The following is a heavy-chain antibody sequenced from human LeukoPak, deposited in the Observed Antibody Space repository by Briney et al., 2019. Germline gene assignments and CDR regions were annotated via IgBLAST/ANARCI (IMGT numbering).Heavy chain of an antibody. D-gene: IGHD3-22*01. CDR2: INLGGSR. CDR3: ARTKAYYYDSSGYTP. CDR1: GGSFSGYY. J-gene: IGHJ5*02. V-gene: IGHV4-34*01. Sequence: PSETLSLTCAVHGGSFSGYYWSWIRQPPGKGLEWIGEINLGGSRDYNPSLKRRVTISVDTSKNQFSLKLSSVTAADTAVYYCARTKAYYYDSSGYTPWGQGTLVTDSS.